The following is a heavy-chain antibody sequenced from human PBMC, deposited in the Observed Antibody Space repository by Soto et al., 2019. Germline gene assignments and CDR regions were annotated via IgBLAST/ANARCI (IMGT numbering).Heavy chain of an antibody. V-gene: IGHV4-39*01. CDR2: IYYSGST. J-gene: IGHJ1*01. D-gene: IGHD6-19*01. CDR1: GGSISSSSYY. Sequence: SETLSLTCTVSGGSISSSSYYWGWIRQPPGKGLEWIGSIYYSGSTYYNPSLKSRVTISVDTSKNQFSLKLSSVTAADTAVYYCARHRGPANSSGCKYFQHWGQGTLVTVSS. CDR3: ARHRGPANSSGCKYFQH.